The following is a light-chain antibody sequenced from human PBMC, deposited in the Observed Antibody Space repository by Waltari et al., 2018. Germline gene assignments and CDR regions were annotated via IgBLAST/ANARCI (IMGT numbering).Light chain of an antibody. J-gene: IGKJ2*01. Sequence: DVVMTQTPLSLSVTPGQPAPPSCKSGRSLLRSDGTTSLCWYLQKAGQSPQLLIYDVSRRFSGVPERFSGSGSGTDFTLQISRVEAEDAGVYYCMQGIQSITFGQGTKLEIK. CDR3: MQGIQSIT. CDR2: DVS. V-gene: IGKV2-29*02. CDR1: RSLLRSDGTTS.